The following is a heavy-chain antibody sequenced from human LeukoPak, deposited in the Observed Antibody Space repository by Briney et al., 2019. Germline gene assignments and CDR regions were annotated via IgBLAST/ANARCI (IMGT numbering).Heavy chain of an antibody. V-gene: IGHV4-34*01. D-gene: IGHD5-18*01. J-gene: IGHJ4*02. CDR1: GGSFSGYY. Sequence: PSETLSLTCAVYGGSFSGYYWGWIRQPPGKGLEWIGEINHSGSTNYNPSLKSRVTISVHTSKNQFSLKLSSVTAADTAVYYCARSRWIQLWLDYWGQGTLVTVSS. CDR3: ARSRWIQLWLDY. CDR2: INHSGST.